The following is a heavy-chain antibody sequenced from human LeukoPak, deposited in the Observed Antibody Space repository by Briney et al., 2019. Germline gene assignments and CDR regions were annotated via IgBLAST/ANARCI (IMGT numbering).Heavy chain of an antibody. J-gene: IGHJ4*02. CDR3: VRDYNWGFDY. CDR1: GFTFSSFW. V-gene: IGHV3-7*01. CDR2: IKQDGSQK. D-gene: IGHD1-1*01. Sequence: GGSLRLSCAASGFTFSSFWMNWVRQAPGKGLEYVANIKQDGSQKYYVDSVKGRFTISRDNSKNNVYLQMYSLRVEDTSIYYCVRDYNWGFDYWGQGTVVTVSS.